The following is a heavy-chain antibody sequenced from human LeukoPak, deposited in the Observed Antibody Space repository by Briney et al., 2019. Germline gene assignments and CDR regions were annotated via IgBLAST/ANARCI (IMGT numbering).Heavy chain of an antibody. Sequence: QPGGSLRLSCAASGFTFSSYSMNWVRQAPGKGLEWVSLIYSRGGTSYADSVEGRFTISRDSSKNTLFLQMNSLRVEDTAVYYCARDPPGIAASGTYYWGQGTLVTVSS. CDR2: IYSRGGT. CDR1: GFTFSSYS. V-gene: IGHV3-53*01. D-gene: IGHD6-13*01. CDR3: ARDPPGIAASGTYY. J-gene: IGHJ4*02.